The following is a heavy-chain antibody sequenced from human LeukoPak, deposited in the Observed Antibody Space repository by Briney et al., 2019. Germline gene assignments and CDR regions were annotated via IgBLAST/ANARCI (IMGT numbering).Heavy chain of an antibody. J-gene: IGHJ4*02. CDR2: INRDGSQI. D-gene: IGHD3-10*01. CDR3: ARGGLTAGFDY. CDR1: GFTLSTSW. V-gene: IGHV3-7*01. Sequence: HPGGSLRLSCAASGFTLSTSWMTWVRQAPGKGLEWVTNINRDGSQIDYMDTVKGRFTIPRDSANNALYLQMNSLRAEDTAVYYCARGGLTAGFDYWGQGTLVTVSS.